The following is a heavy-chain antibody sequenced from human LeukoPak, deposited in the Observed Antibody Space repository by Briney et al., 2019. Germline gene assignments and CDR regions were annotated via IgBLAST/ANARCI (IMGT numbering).Heavy chain of an antibody. V-gene: IGHV3-21*01. Sequence: PGGSLRPSCAASGFTFSCYSMNWVRQAPGKGLEWVSSISSSSSYIYYADSVKGRFTISRDNAKNSLYLQMNSLRAEDTAVYYCARVLGDYGEFDYWGQGTLVTVSS. CDR3: ARVLGDYGEFDY. CDR2: ISSSSSYI. D-gene: IGHD4-17*01. J-gene: IGHJ4*02. CDR1: GFTFSCYS.